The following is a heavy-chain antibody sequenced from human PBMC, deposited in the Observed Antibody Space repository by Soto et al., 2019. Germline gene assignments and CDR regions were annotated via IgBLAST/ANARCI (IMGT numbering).Heavy chain of an antibody. CDR3: AKDFRDGFDI. V-gene: IGHV3-30*18. Sequence: GVSLRLSCSASGFSFSNFGMNWVRQAPGKGPEWVAVISLDGNQHYYAGSVKGRFTITRDNSKNTLYLQMNSLRPEDTAVYYCAKDFRDGFDIWGQGTMVTVSS. D-gene: IGHD5-12*01. CDR1: GFSFSNFG. CDR2: ISLDGNQH. J-gene: IGHJ3*02.